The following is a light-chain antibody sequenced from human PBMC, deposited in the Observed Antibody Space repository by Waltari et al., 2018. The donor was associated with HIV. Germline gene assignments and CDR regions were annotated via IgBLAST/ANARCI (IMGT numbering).Light chain of an antibody. V-gene: IGLV2-11*01. Sequence: QPPLTQSRSVSGSPGQSITISCTGTSNDVGAYNYVSWYQQHPGRAPKLLIFDLNRRPSGVPDRFSGSKSGNTASLTISGLQAEDEADYYCCSSAGTYTFVFGTGTKVTVL. CDR2: DLN. J-gene: IGLJ1*01. CDR3: CSSAGTYTFV. CDR1: SNDVGAYNY.